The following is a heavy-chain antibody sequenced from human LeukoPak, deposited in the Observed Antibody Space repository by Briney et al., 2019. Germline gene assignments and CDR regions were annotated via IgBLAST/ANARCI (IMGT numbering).Heavy chain of an antibody. CDR1: GFTFSSYE. V-gene: IGHV3-48*03. J-gene: IGHJ4*02. CDR2: ISSSGSTI. Sequence: GGSLRLSCAASGFTFSSYEMNWVRQAPGKGLEWVSYISSSGSTIYYADSVKGRFTISRDNAKISLYLQMNSLRAEDTAVYYCARDYVWGSYRHIDYWGQGTLVTVSS. CDR3: ARDYVWGSYRHIDY. D-gene: IGHD3-16*02.